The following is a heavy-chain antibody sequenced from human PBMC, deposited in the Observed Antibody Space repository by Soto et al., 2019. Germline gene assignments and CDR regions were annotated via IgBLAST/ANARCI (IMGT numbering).Heavy chain of an antibody. CDR1: GGSVTGYY. Sequence: QVQLQESGPGLVKPSETLSLTCTVSGGSVTGYYWSWIRQPPGRGLEWIGYIYYAGTTLYTPPLNSRVTISVDRSKNQFSLKLNSVTAADTAVYYCARHDAVPTLQHGMGVWGQGTTVTVSS. J-gene: IGHJ6*02. CDR3: ARHDAVPTLQHGMGV. CDR2: IYYAGTT. D-gene: IGHD2-21*02. V-gene: IGHV4-59*02.